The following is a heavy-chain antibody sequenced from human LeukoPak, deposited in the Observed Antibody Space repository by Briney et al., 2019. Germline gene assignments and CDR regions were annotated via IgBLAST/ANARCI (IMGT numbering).Heavy chain of an antibody. CDR3: AKVSSSCPDCSFDS. D-gene: IGHD6-13*01. CDR2: IRYNGGKE. J-gene: IGHJ4*02. CDR1: GFTFSAYA. Sequence: GGSLRLSCTASGFTFSAYAMHWVRQAPGKGLEWVAFIRYNGGKEHHADSVKGRFTISRDNSKNTLYLQMNSLRAEDSAVYYCAKVSSSCPDCSFDSWGQGTLVTVSS. V-gene: IGHV3-30*02.